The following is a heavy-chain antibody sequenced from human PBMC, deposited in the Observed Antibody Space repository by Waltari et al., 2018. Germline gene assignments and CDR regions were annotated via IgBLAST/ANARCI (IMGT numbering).Heavy chain of an antibody. CDR2: ISGSGGST. CDR3: AKVRVGATSGLDY. J-gene: IGHJ4*02. V-gene: IGHV3-23*01. D-gene: IGHD1-26*01. Sequence: EVQLLESGGGLVQPGGSLRLSCAASGFTFSSYAMSWVRQAPGKGLEWVSAISGSGGSTYNADSVKGRFTISRDNSKNTLYLQMNSLRAEDTAVYYCAKVRVGATSGLDYWGQGTLVTVSS. CDR1: GFTFSSYA.